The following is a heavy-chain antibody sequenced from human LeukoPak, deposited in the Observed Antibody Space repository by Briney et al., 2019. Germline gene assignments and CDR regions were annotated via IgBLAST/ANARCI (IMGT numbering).Heavy chain of an antibody. Sequence: PSETLSLTCTVSGGSISSSSYYWGWIRQPPGKGLEWIGSIYYSGSTYYNPSLKSRVTISVDTSKNQFSLKLSSVTAADTAVYYCARVLASGGNVNNFDYWGQGTLVTVSS. V-gene: IGHV4-39*07. D-gene: IGHD4-23*01. J-gene: IGHJ4*02. CDR2: IYYSGST. CDR3: ARVLASGGNVNNFDY. CDR1: GGSISSSSYY.